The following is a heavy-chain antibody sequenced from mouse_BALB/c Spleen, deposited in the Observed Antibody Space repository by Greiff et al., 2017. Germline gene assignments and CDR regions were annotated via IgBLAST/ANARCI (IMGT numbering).Heavy chain of an antibody. Sequence: EVKVVESGGGLVKPGGSLKLSCAASGFTFSSYTMSWVRQTPEKRLEWVATISSGGSYTYYPDSVKGRFTISRDNAKNTLYLQMSSLKSEDTAMYYCTKENYDSAWFAYWGQGTLVTVSA. D-gene: IGHD2-4*01. J-gene: IGHJ3*01. CDR3: TKENYDSAWFAY. V-gene: IGHV5-6-4*01. CDR2: ISSGGSYT. CDR1: GFTFSSYT.